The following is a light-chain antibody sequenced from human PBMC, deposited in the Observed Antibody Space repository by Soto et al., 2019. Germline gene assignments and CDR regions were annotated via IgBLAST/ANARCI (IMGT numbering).Light chain of an antibody. CDR2: AAL. CDR1: QDIRND. V-gene: IGKV1-6*01. CDR3: QQYGSSLWT. J-gene: IGKJ1*01. Sequence: TQAPATLCASVGHRVTITCRARQDIRNDLAWYQQKPGQAPNLLMFAALNLPSGVQSRFSGGGSGTDFTLTISRLEPEELAVYDCQQYGSSLWTFGQVTKVAIK.